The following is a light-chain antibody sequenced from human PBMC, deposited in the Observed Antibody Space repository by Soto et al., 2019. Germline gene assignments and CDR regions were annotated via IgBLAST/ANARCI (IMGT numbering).Light chain of an antibody. J-gene: IGLJ1*01. V-gene: IGLV1-40*01. Sequence: QSVLTQPPSVSGAPGQRVTISCIGSSSNIGAGYDVHWYQQLPGTAPKLLIYANSNRPSGVPDRFSGSKSGTSASLAITGLQAEDEADYYCQSYDNSLSGSGVFGTGTKVTVL. CDR1: SSNIGAGYD. CDR3: QSYDNSLSGSGV. CDR2: ANS.